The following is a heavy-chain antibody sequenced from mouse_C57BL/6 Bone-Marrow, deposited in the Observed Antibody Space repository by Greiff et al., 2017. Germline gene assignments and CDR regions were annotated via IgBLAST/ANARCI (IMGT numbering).Heavy chain of an antibody. D-gene: IGHD1-1*01. Sequence: VQLQQSGPELVKPGASVKIPCKASGYTFTDYNMDWVKQSHGKSLEWIGDINPNNGGTIYNQKFKGKATLTVDKSSSTAYMELRSLTSEDTAVYYCARSPKYYGSSYKEYFDYWGQGTTLTVSS. CDR3: ARSPKYYGSSYKEYFDY. CDR2: INPNNGGT. V-gene: IGHV1-18*01. J-gene: IGHJ2*01. CDR1: GYTFTDYN.